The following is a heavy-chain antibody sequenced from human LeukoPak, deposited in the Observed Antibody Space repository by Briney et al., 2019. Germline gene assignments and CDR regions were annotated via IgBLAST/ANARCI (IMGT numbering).Heavy chain of an antibody. J-gene: IGHJ5*02. Sequence: GGSLRLSCAASGLTFSSYWMSWVRQAPGKGLDWVANIKQDGSEKYYVDSVKGRFTISRDNAKNSLYLQMNSLRAEDTAVYYCARQYGSGSYTWGQGTLVTVSS. CDR2: IKQDGSEK. CDR1: GLTFSSYW. V-gene: IGHV3-7*03. D-gene: IGHD3-10*01. CDR3: ARQYGSGSYT.